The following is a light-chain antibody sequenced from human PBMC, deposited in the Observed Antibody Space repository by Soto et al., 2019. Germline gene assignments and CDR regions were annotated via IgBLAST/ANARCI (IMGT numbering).Light chain of an antibody. Sequence: EIVLTQSPGTLSLSPGERATVSCRASQSVSNNYLAWYQQKPGQAPRLLIYGASNRATGIPDRFSGSGSGTDFTLTISRLEPEDFAVYYCQQYYSTWRFGQGTKVDI. CDR2: GAS. J-gene: IGKJ1*01. CDR3: QQYYSTWR. V-gene: IGKV3-20*01. CDR1: QSVSNNY.